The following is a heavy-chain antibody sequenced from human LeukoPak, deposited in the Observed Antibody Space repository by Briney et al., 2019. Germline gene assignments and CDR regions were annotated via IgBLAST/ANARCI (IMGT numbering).Heavy chain of an antibody. Sequence: SETLSLTCTVSGGSISSYYWSWIRQPPGKGLEWIGYIYYSGSTNYNPSLKNRVTISVDTSKNQFSLKLSSVTAADTAVYYCARVRKDCSSTSCYQTFDYWGQGTLVTVSS. CDR1: GGSISSYY. J-gene: IGHJ4*02. V-gene: IGHV4-59*01. CDR3: ARVRKDCSSTSCYQTFDY. D-gene: IGHD2-2*01. CDR2: IYYSGST.